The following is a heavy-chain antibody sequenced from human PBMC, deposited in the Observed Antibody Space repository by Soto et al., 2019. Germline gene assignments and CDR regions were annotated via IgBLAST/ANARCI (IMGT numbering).Heavy chain of an antibody. CDR2: IKPDGSAT. CDR1: GFTFGSYW. J-gene: IGHJ3*02. Sequence: EVQLVESGGGLVQPGGSLRLSCAVSGFTFGSYWMNWVRLIPGKGLEWVAYIKPDGSATYYVDSVKGRFTISRDNSKNTLYLQMNSLRAEDTAVYYCAKASIAVAGSGGGFDIWGQGTMVTVSS. V-gene: IGHV3-7*01. CDR3: AKASIAVAGSGGGFDI. D-gene: IGHD6-19*01.